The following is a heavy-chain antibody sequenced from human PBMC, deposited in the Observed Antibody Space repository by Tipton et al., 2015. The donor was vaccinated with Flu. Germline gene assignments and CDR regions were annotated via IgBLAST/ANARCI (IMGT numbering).Heavy chain of an antibody. CDR2: IFYTGST. Sequence: TLSLTCSLSGGSISDYYYTWIRQPPGKGLEWIGSIFYTGSTDYSPSLKSRVTIPLDTSKNQFSLELTSMTAADTAVYYCARVNRSWLVPWGQGTLVTVSS. CDR1: GGSISDYY. CDR3: ARVNRSWLVP. J-gene: IGHJ5*02. V-gene: IGHV4-59*13.